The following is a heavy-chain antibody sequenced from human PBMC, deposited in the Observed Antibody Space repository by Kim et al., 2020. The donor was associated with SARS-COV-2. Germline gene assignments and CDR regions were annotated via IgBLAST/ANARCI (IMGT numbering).Heavy chain of an antibody. D-gene: IGHD6-6*01. CDR1: GFTFSSYA. CDR3: ARSLSYSSSSCFDY. V-gene: IGHV3-23*01. Sequence: GGSLRLSCAASGFTFSSYAMSWVRQAPGKGLEWVSAISGSGGSTYYADSVKGRFTISRDNSKNTLYLQMNSLRAEDTAVYYCARSLSYSSSSCFDYWGQGTLVTVSS. J-gene: IGHJ4*02. CDR2: ISGSGGST.